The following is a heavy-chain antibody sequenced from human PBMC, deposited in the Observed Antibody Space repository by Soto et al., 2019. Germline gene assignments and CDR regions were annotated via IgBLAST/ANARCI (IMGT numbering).Heavy chain of an antibody. CDR2: IYYTGNT. J-gene: IGHJ6*04. D-gene: IGHD2-2*01. CDR3: LRVGKYHYNGLVV. CDR1: GDPITVYY. V-gene: IGHV4-59*01. Sequence: TSWDVSLTSAISGDPITVYYWTWIRQSPGKGLEWIGYIYYTGNTKYSPSHKSRVTISVDTSKNQFSLMLTSVTAADTAVYYWLRVGKYHYNGLVVWGKGTKGTVS.